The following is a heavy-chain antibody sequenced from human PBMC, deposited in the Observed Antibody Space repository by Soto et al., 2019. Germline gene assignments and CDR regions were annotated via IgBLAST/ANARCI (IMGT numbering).Heavy chain of an antibody. CDR2: ISSSSSYI. V-gene: IGHV3-21*01. J-gene: IGHJ5*02. CDR3: ARDPGDTGWFDP. CDR1: GFTFSSYS. Sequence: SLRLSCAASGFTFSSYSMNWVRQAPGKGLEWVSSISSSSSYIYYADSVKGRFTISRDNAKNSLYLQMNSLRAEDTAVYYCARDPGDTGWFDPWGQGTLVTVSS. D-gene: IGHD4-17*01.